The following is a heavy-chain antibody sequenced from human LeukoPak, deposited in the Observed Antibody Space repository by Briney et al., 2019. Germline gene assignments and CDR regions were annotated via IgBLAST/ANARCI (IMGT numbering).Heavy chain of an antibody. J-gene: IGHJ4*02. D-gene: IGHD6-19*01. CDR2: ISGSGDST. V-gene: IGHV3-23*01. CDR1: GFTFSNYA. CDR3: ARRSGVAVAGAFDY. Sequence: GGSLRLSCAASGFTFSNYAVRWVRQAPGKGLEWVSGISGSGDSTYYADSVKGRFTISRDNSKNTLYLQMNSLRAEDTAVYFCARRSGVAVAGAFDYWGQGTLVTVSS.